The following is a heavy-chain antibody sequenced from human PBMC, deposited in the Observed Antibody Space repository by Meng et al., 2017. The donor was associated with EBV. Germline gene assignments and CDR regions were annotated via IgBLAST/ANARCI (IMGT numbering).Heavy chain of an antibody. J-gene: IGHJ5*02. Sequence: QQQLVQFGAEVKKPGASVKVSFKASGYTFTRYDINWVRQAPGHGLEWMGWMNPDSGDTGYAQKFQGRVTMTRDTSINTAYMDLSNLKSEDTALYYCARDVYGSGTYRSDPWGQGTLVTVSS. CDR2: MNPDSGDT. CDR3: ARDVYGSGTYRSDP. V-gene: IGHV1-8*01. D-gene: IGHD3-10*01. CDR1: GYTFTRYD.